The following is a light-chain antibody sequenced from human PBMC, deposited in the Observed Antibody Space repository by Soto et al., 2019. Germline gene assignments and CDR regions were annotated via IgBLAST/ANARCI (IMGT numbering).Light chain of an antibody. CDR2: EVS. CDR3: SSYTSSSTLGV. J-gene: IGLJ2*01. CDR1: SSDVGGYNY. Sequence: QSALTQPASVSGSPGQSITISCTGTSSDVGGYNYVSWYQQHPGKAPKLMIYEVSNRPSGVSNRFSGSKSGNTASLTISGLQAEDEADYYCSSYTSSSTLGVIGGGTQLTVL. V-gene: IGLV2-14*01.